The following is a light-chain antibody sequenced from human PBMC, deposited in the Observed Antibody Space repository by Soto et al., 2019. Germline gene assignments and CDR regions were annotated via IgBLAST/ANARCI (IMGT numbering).Light chain of an antibody. Sequence: DIQMTQSPSTLSASVGDRVTITCRASQGISSFLAWYQQKPGKAPKLLICAASSLQSGVPSRFSGSGSGTDFTLTISSLQPEDFATYYCQQSYSTPTFGQGTRLEIK. V-gene: IGKV1-39*01. CDR1: QGISSF. CDR2: AAS. CDR3: QQSYSTPT. J-gene: IGKJ5*01.